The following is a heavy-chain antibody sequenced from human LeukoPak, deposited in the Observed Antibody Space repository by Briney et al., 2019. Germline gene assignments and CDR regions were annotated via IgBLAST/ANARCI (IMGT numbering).Heavy chain of an antibody. V-gene: IGHV1-3*01. CDR1: GYTFNSHP. Sequence: ASVKVSCKASGYTFNSHPMHWVRQAPGQRLEWMGWINADNGNTRYSQKLQGRVTMTTDTSTSTAYMELRSLRSDDTAVYYCARGVEGDYWGQGTLVTVSS. D-gene: IGHD2-15*01. CDR3: ARGVEGDY. J-gene: IGHJ4*02. CDR2: INADNGNT.